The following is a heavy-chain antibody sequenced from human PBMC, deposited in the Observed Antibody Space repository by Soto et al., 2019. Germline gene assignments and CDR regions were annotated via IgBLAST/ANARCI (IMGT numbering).Heavy chain of an antibody. Sequence: QVQLVESGGGLVKPGGSLRLSCVASGFIFSDCYMNWIRQAPGKGLEWLSYISSSGSYSNYADSVKGRFTISGDNANNSLYLQMNSLRAEDTAVYYCARGMVDTGILLEPLDVWGQGTTVTVSS. D-gene: IGHD5-18*01. CDR3: ARGMVDTGILLEPLDV. CDR2: ISSSGSYS. V-gene: IGHV3-11*06. CDR1: GFIFSDCY. J-gene: IGHJ6*02.